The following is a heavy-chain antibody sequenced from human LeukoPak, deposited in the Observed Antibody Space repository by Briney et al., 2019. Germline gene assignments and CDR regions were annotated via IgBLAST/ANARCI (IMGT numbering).Heavy chain of an antibody. J-gene: IGHJ4*02. Sequence: GGPLRLSCAASGFTLSSYAVSWVRQAPGKGLEWVSGMSGSGGNTYYADSVKGRFTISRDISKNTLYLQMNSLRAEDTALYYCAKDSLPSYGGYFDYWGQGTLVTVSS. CDR1: GFTLSSYA. CDR2: MSGSGGNT. CDR3: AKDSLPSYGGYFDY. V-gene: IGHV3-23*01. D-gene: IGHD3-16*01.